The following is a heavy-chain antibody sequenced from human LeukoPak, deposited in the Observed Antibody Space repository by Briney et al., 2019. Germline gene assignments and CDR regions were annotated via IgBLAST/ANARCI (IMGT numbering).Heavy chain of an antibody. CDR1: GGSFSGYY. CDR3: ARKMGRGPFDY. CDR2: INHSGCT. Sequence: SETLSLTCAVYGGSFSGYYWSWIRQPPGKGPEWIGEINHSGCTNYNPSLKSRVTISVDTSKNQFSLKLSSVTAADTAVYYCARKMGRGPFDYWGQGTLVTVSS. D-gene: IGHD5-24*01. J-gene: IGHJ4*02. V-gene: IGHV4-34*01.